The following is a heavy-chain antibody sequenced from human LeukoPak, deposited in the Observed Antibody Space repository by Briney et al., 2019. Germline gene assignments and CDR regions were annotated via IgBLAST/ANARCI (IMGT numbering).Heavy chain of an antibody. CDR2: INPNSGGT. Sequence: ASVKVSCKASGYTFTGYYIHGVRQAPGQGLEWMGWINPNSGGTNYAQKFQGRVTMTRDTSISTAYMELSRLRADDTAVYYCARESKIVGATFDYYYGMDVWGQGTTVTVSS. D-gene: IGHD1-26*01. J-gene: IGHJ6*02. CDR3: ARESKIVGATFDYYYGMDV. CDR1: GYTFTGYY. V-gene: IGHV1-2*02.